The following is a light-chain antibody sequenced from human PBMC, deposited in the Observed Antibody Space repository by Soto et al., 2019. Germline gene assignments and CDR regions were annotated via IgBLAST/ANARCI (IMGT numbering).Light chain of an antibody. CDR1: QSISRN. Sequence: EIVLTQSPATLSLSPGERATLSCRASQSISRNLAWYQQKPGQPPRLLIYGASTRATGIPDRFSGSGSGTDFTLTISGLQSEDFAVYYCHHYHDWPPYNFGQGTKVDIK. J-gene: IGKJ2*01. CDR3: HHYHDWPPYN. CDR2: GAS. V-gene: IGKV3-15*01.